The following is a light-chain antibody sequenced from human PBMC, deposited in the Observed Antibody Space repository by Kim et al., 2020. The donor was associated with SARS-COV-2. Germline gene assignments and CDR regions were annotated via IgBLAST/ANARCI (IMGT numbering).Light chain of an antibody. Sequence: EIVMTQSPGTLSVSPGERATLSCRASQSVGTKLAWYQQKPGQAPRLLIYGASTRATGIPARFSGSGSGTEFTLTISSLQSEDFAVYYCQQYNQWPPITFGQGTRLEIK. CDR1: QSVGTK. J-gene: IGKJ5*01. V-gene: IGKV3-15*01. CDR3: QQYNQWPPIT. CDR2: GAS.